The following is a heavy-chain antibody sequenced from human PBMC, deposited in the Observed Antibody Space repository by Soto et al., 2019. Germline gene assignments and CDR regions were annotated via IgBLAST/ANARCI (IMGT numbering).Heavy chain of an antibody. CDR3: ARELSALGMDV. D-gene: IGHD3-16*02. CDR2: LNSDGSDA. CDR1: GFTFNNYW. J-gene: IGHJ6*02. V-gene: IGHV3-74*01. Sequence: TGGSLILSCAASGFTFNNYWMHWVRQAPGSGLVWVSRLNSDGSDADYTDSVKGRFTISRDDAKNTLYLHMNSLRAEDTAIYYCARELSALGMDVWGQGTTVTVSS.